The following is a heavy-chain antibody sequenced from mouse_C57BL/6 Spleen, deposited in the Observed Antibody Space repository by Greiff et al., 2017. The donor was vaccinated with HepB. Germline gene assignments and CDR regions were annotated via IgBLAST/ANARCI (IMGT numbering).Heavy chain of an antibody. D-gene: IGHD1-1*01. CDR1: GYTFTSYW. Sequence: QVQLQQPGAELVRPGSSVKLSCKASGYTFTSYWMHWVKQRPIQGLEWIGNIDPSDSETHYNQKFKDKATLTVDKSSSTAYMQLSSLTSEDSAVDYCARATTVVEGFDDWGQGTTLTVSS. J-gene: IGHJ2*01. V-gene: IGHV1-52*01. CDR2: IDPSDSET. CDR3: ARATTVVEGFDD.